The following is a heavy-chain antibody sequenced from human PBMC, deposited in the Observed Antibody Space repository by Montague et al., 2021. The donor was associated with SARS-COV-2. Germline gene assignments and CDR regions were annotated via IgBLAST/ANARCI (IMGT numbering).Heavy chain of an antibody. D-gene: IGHD2-15*01. CDR1: GGSISGSY. CDR2: IHYTGGT. J-gene: IGHJ4*02. V-gene: IGHV4-59*01. Sequence: SETLSLTCTVSGGSISGSYWSWIRQPPGKGLEWIGYIHYTGGTSYNPSLKSRVTISVETSRNHFSLNLNSVTAADTAVYYCAKYGKSVVVANAWGYYDYCGQGMLVTVSS. CDR3: AKYGKSVVVANAWGYYDY.